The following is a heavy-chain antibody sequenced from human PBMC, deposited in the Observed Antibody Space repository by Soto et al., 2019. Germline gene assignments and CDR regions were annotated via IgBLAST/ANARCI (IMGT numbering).Heavy chain of an antibody. V-gene: IGHV3-30*18. CDR3: AKGSYSGTYSDFDY. D-gene: IGHD1-26*01. Sequence: GGSLRLSCTASGLTFSIYDMHWVRQAPGKGLEWVAAISYDGNNKYYRDSVKGRFTLSRDNSKNTLYLQMNSLTTEDKAVYYCAKGSYSGTYSDFDYWGQGTLVTVSS. CDR1: GLTFSIYD. J-gene: IGHJ4*02. CDR2: ISYDGNNK.